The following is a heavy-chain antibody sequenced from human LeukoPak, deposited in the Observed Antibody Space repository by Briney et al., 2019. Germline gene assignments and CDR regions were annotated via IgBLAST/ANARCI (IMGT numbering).Heavy chain of an antibody. CDR2: ISWNSGSI. V-gene: IGHV3-9*01. J-gene: IGHJ5*02. CDR3: AKEGVVVAATAGHWFDP. CDR1: GFTFDDYA. Sequence: LTGGSLRLSCAPSGFTFDDYAMHWVRQAPGKGLEWVSGISWNSGSIGYADSVKGRFTISRDNAKNSLYLQMNSLRAEDTALYYCAKEGVVVAATAGHWFDPWGQGTLVTVSS. D-gene: IGHD2-15*01.